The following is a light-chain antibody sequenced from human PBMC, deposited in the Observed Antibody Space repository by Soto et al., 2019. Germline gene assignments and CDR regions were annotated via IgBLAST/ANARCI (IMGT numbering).Light chain of an antibody. V-gene: IGKV3-11*01. CDR1: QTVSTY. CDR3: QQRYNWLT. CDR2: GAS. J-gene: IGKJ4*01. Sequence: IVLSQSPAPLSLSPGERATLSCRARQTVSTYLSWYQHKPGQAPRLLIYGASNRATSIPARFSGSGSGTDFTLTISSLEPEDSAVYYCQQRYNWLTFGGGTKV.